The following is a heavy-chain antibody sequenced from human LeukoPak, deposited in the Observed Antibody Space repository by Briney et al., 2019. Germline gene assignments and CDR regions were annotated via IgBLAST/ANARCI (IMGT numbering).Heavy chain of an antibody. CDR3: ARGGYSYGSLYYYMDV. Sequence: SQTLYLTCTVSGASISSGDYYWNWIRQPAGKGLEWIGRIYTSGSTNYNPSLKSRVTISVDTSKNQFSLKLSSVTAADTAVYYCARGGYSYGSLYYYMDVWGKGTTVTVSS. CDR2: IYTSGST. D-gene: IGHD5-18*01. CDR1: GASISSGDYY. J-gene: IGHJ6*03. V-gene: IGHV4-61*02.